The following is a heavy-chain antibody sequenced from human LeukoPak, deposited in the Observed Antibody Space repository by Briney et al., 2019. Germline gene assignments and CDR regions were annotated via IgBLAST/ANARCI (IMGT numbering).Heavy chain of an antibody. J-gene: IGHJ4*02. D-gene: IGHD6-13*01. V-gene: IGHV3-23*01. Sequence: PGGSLRLSCAVSGFIFNSYAMSWVRQAPGKGLEWVSSVSASGGSTYHADSVKGRFTISGDNSKNTLHLQMNSLRADDTALYYCAKGALAAAGSGFDYWGQGTLVTVSS. CDR1: GFIFNSYA. CDR2: VSASGGST. CDR3: AKGALAAAGSGFDY.